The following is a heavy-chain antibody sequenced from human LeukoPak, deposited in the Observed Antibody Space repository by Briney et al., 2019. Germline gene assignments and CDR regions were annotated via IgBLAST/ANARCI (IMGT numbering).Heavy chain of an antibody. CDR2: IYVGDSDT. CDR1: GYSFTSYW. V-gene: IGHV5-51*01. Sequence: GESLKISCKGSGYSFTSYWIGWVRQMPGKGLEWMGIIYVGDSDTRYSPSFQGQVTITVDKSISTAYLQWTSLKASDTAMYYCARHTRYSSSSRVFDYWGQGTLVTVSS. D-gene: IGHD6-6*01. CDR3: ARHTRYSSSSRVFDY. J-gene: IGHJ4*02.